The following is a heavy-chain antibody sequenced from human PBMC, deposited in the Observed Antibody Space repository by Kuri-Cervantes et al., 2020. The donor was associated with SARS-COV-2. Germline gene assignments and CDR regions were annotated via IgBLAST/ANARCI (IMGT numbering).Heavy chain of an antibody. J-gene: IGHJ4*02. Sequence: GESLKISCAASGFTFSSYAMSWVRQAPGKGLEWVSAISGSGGSTYYADSVKGRFTISRDNSKNTLYLQMNSLRAEDTAVYYCAKIDTQYCSAGSCYVDYWGQGTLVTVSS. CDR1: GFTFSSYA. D-gene: IGHD2-15*01. CDR2: ISGSGGST. V-gene: IGHV3-23*01. CDR3: AKIDTQYCSAGSCYVDY.